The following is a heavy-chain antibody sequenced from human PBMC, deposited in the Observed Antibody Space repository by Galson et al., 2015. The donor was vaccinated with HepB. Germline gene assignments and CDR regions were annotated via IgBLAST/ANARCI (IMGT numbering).Heavy chain of an antibody. CDR2: IKEDGNER. J-gene: IGHJ4*02. D-gene: IGHD6-6*01. CDR1: GFTFSSYW. CDR3: ARDLRVGKAALTFDY. V-gene: IGHV3-7*01. Sequence: SLRLSCAASGFTFSSYWMSWVHQAPGKGLEWVANIKEDGNERYYVDSVKGRFTISRDNAKNSLYLQMSSLRGEDTAVYYCARDLRVGKAALTFDYWGQGSLVTVSS.